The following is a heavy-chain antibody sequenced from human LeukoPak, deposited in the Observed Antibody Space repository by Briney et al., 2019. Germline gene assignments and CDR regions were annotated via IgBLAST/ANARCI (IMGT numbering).Heavy chain of an antibody. V-gene: IGHV7-4-1*02. Sequence: ASVKVSCKASGYTFTSYAMNWVRQAPGQGLEWMGWINTNTGNPTYAQGFTGRFVFSLDTSVSTAYLQISSLKAEDTAVYYCARGRPKTASLLWFGDRIYYFDYWGQGTLVTVSS. CDR3: ARGRPKTASLLWFGDRIYYFDY. J-gene: IGHJ4*02. CDR1: GYTFTSYA. CDR2: INTNTGNP. D-gene: IGHD3-10*01.